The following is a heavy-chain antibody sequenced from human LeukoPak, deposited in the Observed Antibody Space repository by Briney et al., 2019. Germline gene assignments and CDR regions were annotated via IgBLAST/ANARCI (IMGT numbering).Heavy chain of an antibody. J-gene: IGHJ4*02. V-gene: IGHV3-7*04. CDR3: ARGDAFSGDH. CDR2: IKQDGSEK. CDR1: GFTFSSYW. Sequence: TGGSLRLSCAASGFTFSSYWMSWVRQAPGKGLEWVANIKQDGSEKYYVESVKGRFTTSRDNAKNSLFLQMNGLRVEDTAVYYCARGDAFSGDHWGQGTLVTVSS.